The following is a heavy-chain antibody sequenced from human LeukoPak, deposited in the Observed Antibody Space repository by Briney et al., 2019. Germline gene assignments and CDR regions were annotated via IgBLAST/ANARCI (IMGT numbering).Heavy chain of an antibody. V-gene: IGHV1-18*04. CDR3: ARVDLGGWLYYFDY. Sequence: ASVKVSCKASGYTFTSYGISWVRQAPGQGLEWMGWISAYNGNTNYAQKLQGRVAMTTDTSTSTAYMELRSLRSDDTAVYYCARVDLGGWLYYFDYWGQGTLVTVSS. CDR1: GYTFTSYG. CDR2: ISAYNGNT. D-gene: IGHD6-19*01. J-gene: IGHJ4*02.